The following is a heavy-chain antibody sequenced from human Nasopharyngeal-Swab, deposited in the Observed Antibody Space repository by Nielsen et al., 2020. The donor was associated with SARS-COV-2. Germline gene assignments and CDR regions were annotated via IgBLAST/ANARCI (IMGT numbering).Heavy chain of an antibody. CDR3: ARDPILGTGTPGDY. V-gene: IGHV4-39*07. CDR1: GGSISSSSYY. J-gene: IGHJ4*02. Sequence: GSLRLSCTVSGGSISSSSYYWGWIRQPPGKGLEWIGSIYYSGSTYYNPSLKSRVTISVDTSKNQFSLKLSSVTAADTAVYYCARDPILGTGTPGDYWGQGTLVTVSS. CDR2: IYYSGST. D-gene: IGHD3/OR15-3a*01.